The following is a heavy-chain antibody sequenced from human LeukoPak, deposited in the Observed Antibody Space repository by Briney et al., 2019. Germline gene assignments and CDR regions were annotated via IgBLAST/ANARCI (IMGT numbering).Heavy chain of an antibody. Sequence: ASVKVSCKASGYTFSDYFIHWVRQAPGQGLEWMGWINPNSGGTNYAQKFQGRVTMTRDTSISTAYMELSRLRSDDTAVYFCASGFSSSYSYDSSGSYFDYWGQGILVTVSS. V-gene: IGHV1-2*02. CDR2: INPNSGGT. CDR1: GYTFSDYF. J-gene: IGHJ4*02. D-gene: IGHD3-22*01. CDR3: ASGFSSSYSYDSSGSYFDY.